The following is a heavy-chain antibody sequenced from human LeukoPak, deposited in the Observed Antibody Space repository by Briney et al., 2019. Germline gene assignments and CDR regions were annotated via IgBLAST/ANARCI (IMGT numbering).Heavy chain of an antibody. CDR1: GFTFSSYG. CDR3: AKAEYYYGMDV. J-gene: IGHJ6*02. CDR2: ISYDGSNK. Sequence: QSGGSLRLSCAASGFTFSSYGMHWVRQAPGKGLEWVAVISYDGSNKYYADSVKGRFTIPRDNSKNTLYLQMNSLRAEDTAVYYCAKAEYYYGMDVWGQGTTVTVSS. V-gene: IGHV3-30*18.